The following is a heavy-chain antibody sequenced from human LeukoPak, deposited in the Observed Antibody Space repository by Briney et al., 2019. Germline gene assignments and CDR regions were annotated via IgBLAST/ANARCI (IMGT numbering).Heavy chain of an antibody. D-gene: IGHD6-19*01. CDR3: ARHLSIAVVADRRFDS. CDR2: IYPGDSDT. V-gene: IGHV5-51*01. J-gene: IGHJ4*02. CDR1: GYSFTSYW. Sequence: GESLKISCKGSGYSFTSYWIGWVRQMPGKGLEWMGIIYPGDSDTRYSPSFQGQVTISADKSISTAYLQWSSLKASDTAMYYCARHLSIAVVADRRFDSWGQGTLVTVSS.